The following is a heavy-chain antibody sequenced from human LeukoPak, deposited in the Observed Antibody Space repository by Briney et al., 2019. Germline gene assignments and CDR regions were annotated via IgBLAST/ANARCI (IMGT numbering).Heavy chain of an antibody. Sequence: SQTLSLTCTVSGGSISSGGYYWSWIRQHPGKGLEWVGYIYYSGRTYYNPSLKSRATISVDTSKNQFSLKLSSVTAADTAVYYCARDNSDSSGYFDYWGQGTLVTVSS. CDR3: ARDNSDSSGYFDY. CDR1: GGSISSGGYY. D-gene: IGHD3-22*01. CDR2: IYYSGRT. J-gene: IGHJ4*02. V-gene: IGHV4-31*03.